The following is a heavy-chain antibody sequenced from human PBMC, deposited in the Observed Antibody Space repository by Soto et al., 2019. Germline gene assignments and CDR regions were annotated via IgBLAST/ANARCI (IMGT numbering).Heavy chain of an antibody. J-gene: IGHJ6*03. V-gene: IGHV1-46*03. Sequence: ASVKVSCKASGYTFTSYYMHWVRQAPGQGLEWMGIINPSGGSTSYAQKFQGRVTMTRDTSTNTVYMELSSLRSEDTAVYYCGRNIVVVPAANRYYYYMDVWGKGTTVTVSS. CDR2: INPSGGST. CDR3: GRNIVVVPAANRYYYYMDV. CDR1: GYTFTSYY. D-gene: IGHD2-2*01.